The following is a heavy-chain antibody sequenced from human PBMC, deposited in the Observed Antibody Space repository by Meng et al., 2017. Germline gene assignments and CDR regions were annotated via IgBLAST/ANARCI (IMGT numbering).Heavy chain of an antibody. Sequence: QLQESGPGLVKPSQTLSLTCTVSGGSISSGGYYWSWIRQHPGKGLEWIGYIYYSGSTYYNPSLKSRVTMSVDTSKNQFSLKLSSVTAADTAVYYCARSLTVTTVWFDPWGQGTLVTVSS. CDR3: ARSLTVTTVWFDP. CDR1: GGSISSGGYY. J-gene: IGHJ5*02. CDR2: IYYSGST. V-gene: IGHV4-31*03. D-gene: IGHD4-17*01.